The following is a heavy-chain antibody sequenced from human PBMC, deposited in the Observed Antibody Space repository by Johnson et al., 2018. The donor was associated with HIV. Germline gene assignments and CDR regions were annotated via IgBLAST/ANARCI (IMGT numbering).Heavy chain of an antibody. CDR3: GKGKDYGAFDI. V-gene: IGHV3-20*04. D-gene: IGHD3-16*01. CDR1: GFTFDDHG. CDR2: INWNGGTT. J-gene: IGHJ3*02. Sequence: VQLVESGGGLVQPGGSLRLSCAASGFTFDDHGMSWVRQGSGKGLEWVSGINWNGGTTGYAASVKGRLTISRDNAKNSLYLQMNSLRAEATDLYCCGKGKDYGAFDIWGQGTMVTVSS.